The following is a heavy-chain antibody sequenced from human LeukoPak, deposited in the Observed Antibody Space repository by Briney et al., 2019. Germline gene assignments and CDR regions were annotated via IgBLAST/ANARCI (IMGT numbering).Heavy chain of an antibody. J-gene: IGHJ4*02. V-gene: IGHV4-34*01. CDR3: AGEEGADSN. Sequence: SETLSLTCGGDGFSISGYYWIWIRQPPGKGLEWSGGINHSGSTNKNPSLKSRVTISVDMYKNKLSLKVSSVYSAATAVYYCAGEEGADSNWGQGTLVTVSS. CDR1: GFSISGYY. D-gene: IGHD3-10*01. CDR2: INHSGST.